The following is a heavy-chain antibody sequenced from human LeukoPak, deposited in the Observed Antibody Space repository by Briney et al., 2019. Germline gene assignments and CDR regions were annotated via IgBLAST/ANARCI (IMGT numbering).Heavy chain of an antibody. Sequence: GGSLRLSCAASGATVNSNYMSWVRQAPGKGLEWVGRIKSKADGGTTDYAAPVKGRFTISKDDSKNTLYLQMNSLKSEDTAVYYCTTEYYASGALTPIDYWGQGTLVTVSS. J-gene: IGHJ4*02. CDR2: IKSKADGGTT. D-gene: IGHD2/OR15-2a*01. CDR3: TTEYYASGALTPIDY. CDR1: GATVNSNY. V-gene: IGHV3-15*01.